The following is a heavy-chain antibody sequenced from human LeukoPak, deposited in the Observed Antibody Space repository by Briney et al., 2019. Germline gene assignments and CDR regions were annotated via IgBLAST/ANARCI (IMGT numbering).Heavy chain of an antibody. V-gene: IGHV4-39*07. CDR2: IYYSGST. D-gene: IGHD3-10*01. Sequence: SETLSLTCTVSGGSISSSSYYWGWIRQPPGKGLEWIGSIYYSGSTYYNPSLKSRVTISLDTSNNQFSLNLTSVTAADTAVYYCARDRGSGTYGNWFDSWGQGTLVTVSS. J-gene: IGHJ5*01. CDR1: GGSISSSSYY. CDR3: ARDRGSGTYGNWFDS.